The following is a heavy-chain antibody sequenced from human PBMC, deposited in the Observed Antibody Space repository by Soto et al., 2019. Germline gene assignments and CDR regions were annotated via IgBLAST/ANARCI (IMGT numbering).Heavy chain of an antibody. CDR3: ARAVPHGNWFDP. J-gene: IGHJ5*02. CDR1: GGSISSYY. D-gene: IGHD6-6*01. Sequence: SETLSLTCTVSGGSISSYYWSWIRQPPGKGLEWIGYIYYSGSTNYNPSLKSRATISVDTSKNQFSLKLSSVTAADTAVYYCARAVPHGNWFDPWGQGTLVTVSS. V-gene: IGHV4-59*01. CDR2: IYYSGST.